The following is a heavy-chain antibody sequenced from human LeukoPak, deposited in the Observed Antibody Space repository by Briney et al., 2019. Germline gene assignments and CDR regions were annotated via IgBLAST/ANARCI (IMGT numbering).Heavy chain of an antibody. D-gene: IGHD3-9*01. V-gene: IGHV1-2*02. CDR2: INPNSGGT. CDR3: ARDGALLRYFDWLSAAYFDY. Sequence: RASVKGSCKASGYTFTGYYMHWVRQAPGQGLEWMGWINPNSGGTNYAQKFQGRVTMTRDTSICTAYMELSRLRSDDTAVYYCARDGALLRYFDWLSAAYFDYWGQGTLVTVSS. CDR1: GYTFTGYY. J-gene: IGHJ4*02.